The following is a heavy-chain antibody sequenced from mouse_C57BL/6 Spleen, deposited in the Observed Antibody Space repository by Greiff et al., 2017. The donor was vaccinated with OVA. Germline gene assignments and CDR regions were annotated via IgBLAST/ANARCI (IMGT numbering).Heavy chain of an antibody. V-gene: IGHV1-15*01. D-gene: IGHD2-1*01. CDR3: TRNGGNLDY. J-gene: IGHJ2*01. Sequence: QVQLKESGAELVRPGASVTLSCKASGYTFTDYEMHWVKQTPVHGLEWIGAIDPETGGTAYNQKFKGKAILTADKSSSTAYMELRSLTSEDSAVYYCTRNGGNLDYWGQGTTLTVSS. CDR1: GYTFTDYE. CDR2: IDPETGGT.